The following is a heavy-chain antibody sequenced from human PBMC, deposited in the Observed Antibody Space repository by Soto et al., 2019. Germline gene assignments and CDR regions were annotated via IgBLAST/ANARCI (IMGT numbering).Heavy chain of an antibody. Sequence: GGSLRLSCAASGFTFSSYGIHWVRRLPGKGLEWGAYIWYDGSNKYYADSVKCRFTISRDNSKNTLYLQMNSLRAEHSVVYYCARSPCVAGAVKTKPVNYYYGMVVWDQGTTVAVS. D-gene: IGHD6-13*01. CDR1: GFTFSSYG. V-gene: IGHV3-33*01. CDR3: ARSPCVAGAVKTKPVNYYYGMVV. CDR2: IWYDGSNK. J-gene: IGHJ6*02.